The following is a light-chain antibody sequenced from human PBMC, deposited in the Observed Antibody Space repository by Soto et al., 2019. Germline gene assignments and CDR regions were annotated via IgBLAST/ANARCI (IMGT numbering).Light chain of an antibody. V-gene: IGKV3-20*01. CDR1: RSVGTY. CDR3: QQYVSTPLT. CDR2: GAS. Sequence: EIVLTQSPGTLSLSPGERATLSYRASRSVGTYLAWYQQKPGQAPRLLIYGASSRATGIPDKFRGSGSGTDFTLTISRLEPEDFAVYYCQQYVSTPLTFGGGTKVDIK. J-gene: IGKJ4*01.